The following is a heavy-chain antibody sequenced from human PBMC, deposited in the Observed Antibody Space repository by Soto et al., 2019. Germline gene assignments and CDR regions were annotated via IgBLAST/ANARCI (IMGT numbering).Heavy chain of an antibody. Sequence: QVQLQESGPGLVKPSQTLSLTCTVSGGSISSGGYFWSWFRQHPGKGLEWIGYSYYSGSTYYNPSLQRRVTISVDTSRNQFSLKLSSVTAADTAVYYCARGRTYYAPCGQGTLVTVSS. CDR2: SYYSGST. CDR1: GGSISSGGYF. D-gene: IGHD3-3*01. V-gene: IGHV4-31*03. J-gene: IGHJ5*02. CDR3: ARGRTYYAP.